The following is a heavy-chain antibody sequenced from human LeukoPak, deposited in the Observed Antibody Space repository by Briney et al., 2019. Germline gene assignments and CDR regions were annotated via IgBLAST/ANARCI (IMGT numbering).Heavy chain of an antibody. CDR1: GFTFSSYA. CDR3: AKDQSIAVAGTPGY. Sequence: RPGGSLRLSCAASGFTFSSYAMSWVRQAPGKGLEWVSAISGSGGGTYYADSVKGRFTISRDNSKNTLYLQMNSLRAEDTAVYYCAKDQSIAVAGTPGYWGQGTLVTVSS. CDR2: ISGSGGGT. D-gene: IGHD6-19*01. J-gene: IGHJ4*02. V-gene: IGHV3-23*01.